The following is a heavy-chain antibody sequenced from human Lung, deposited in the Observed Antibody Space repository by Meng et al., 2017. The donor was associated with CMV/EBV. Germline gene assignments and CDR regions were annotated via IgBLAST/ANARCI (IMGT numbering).Heavy chain of an antibody. D-gene: IGHD3/OR15-3a*01. Sequence: GGSLRLSCAASGFSIRDYWMSWVRQAPGKGLEWVANINQDASERYYVDSVKGRFTISRDNAENSLYLQMSSLRVGDTAIYYCARAGAYHDFWTANGGGYYYYGMDVWGQGTTVTVSS. CDR3: ARAGAYHDFWTANGGGYYYYGMDV. CDR1: GFSIRDYW. CDR2: INQDASER. J-gene: IGHJ6*02. V-gene: IGHV3-7*04.